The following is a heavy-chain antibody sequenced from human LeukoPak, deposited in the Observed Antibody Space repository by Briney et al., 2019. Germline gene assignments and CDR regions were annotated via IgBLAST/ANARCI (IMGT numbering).Heavy chain of an antibody. J-gene: IGHJ4*02. CDR2: INPYSGGT. D-gene: IGHD7-27*01. CDR1: GYTFTGYY. CDR3: ARGTVEDWGPDY. V-gene: IGHV1-2*02. Sequence: ASVKVSGKASGYTFTGYYMHGVRQAPGQGLEWMRWINPYSGGTNYAQKFQCRVTMTRDTSISTAYIELSRMRSDDTAVYYCARGTVEDWGPDYWGQGTLVTVSS.